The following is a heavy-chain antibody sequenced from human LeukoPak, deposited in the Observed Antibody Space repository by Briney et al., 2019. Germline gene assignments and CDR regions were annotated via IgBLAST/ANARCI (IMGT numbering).Heavy chain of an antibody. V-gene: IGHV4-34*01. D-gene: IGHD3-10*01. CDR3: ARLEYYYGSGSFEYNWFDP. CDR2: INHSGST. Sequence: SETLPLTCAVYGGSFSGYYWSWIRQPPGKGLEWIGEINHSGSTNYNPSLKSRVTISVDTSKNQFSLKLSSVTAADTAVYYCARLEYYYGSGSFEYNWFDPWGQGTLVTVPS. J-gene: IGHJ5*02. CDR1: GGSFSGYY.